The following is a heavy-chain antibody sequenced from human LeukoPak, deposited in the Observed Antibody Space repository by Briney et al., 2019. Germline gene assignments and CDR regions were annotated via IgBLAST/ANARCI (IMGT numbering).Heavy chain of an antibody. J-gene: IGHJ6*03. CDR2: IYSGGST. CDR1: GFTVSSNY. CDR3: ARGSGYQLLYYYYYMDV. D-gene: IGHD2-2*01. Sequence: GGSLRLSCAASGFTVSSNYMSWVRQAPGKGLECVSVIYSGGSTYYADSVKGRFTISRDNSKNTLYLQMNSLRAEDTAVYYCARGSGYQLLYYYYYMDVWGKGTTVTVSS. V-gene: IGHV3-53*01.